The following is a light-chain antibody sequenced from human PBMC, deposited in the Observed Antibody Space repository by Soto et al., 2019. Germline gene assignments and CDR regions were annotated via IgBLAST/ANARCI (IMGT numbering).Light chain of an antibody. CDR2: EGS. CDR3: CSYAGSSTYV. J-gene: IGLJ1*01. Sequence: QSALTQPASVSGSPGQSITISCTGTSSDVGSYNLVSWYQQHPGKAPKLMIYEGSKRPSGVSNRVSGSKSGNTASLTISGLQAEDEADYYCCSYAGSSTYVFGTVTKLTVL. CDR1: SSDVGSYNL. V-gene: IGLV2-23*01.